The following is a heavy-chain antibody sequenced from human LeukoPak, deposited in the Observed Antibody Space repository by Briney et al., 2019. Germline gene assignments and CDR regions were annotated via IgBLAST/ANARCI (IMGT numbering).Heavy chain of an antibody. CDR3: ARGGGLDV. CDR2: INHNGNVN. D-gene: IGHD3-16*01. CDR1: GFTFSSYW. Sequence: TGGSLRLSCAASGFTFSSYWMNWARQAPGKGLEWVASINHNGNVNYYVDSVKGRFTISRDNAKNPLHLQMSNLRAEDTAVYFRARGGGLDVWGQGATVTVSS. V-gene: IGHV3-7*03. J-gene: IGHJ6*02.